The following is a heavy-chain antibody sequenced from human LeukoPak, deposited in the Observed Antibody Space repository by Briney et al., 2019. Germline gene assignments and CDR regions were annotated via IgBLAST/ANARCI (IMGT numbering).Heavy chain of an antibody. CDR1: GFTVISYY. D-gene: IGHD3-10*01. V-gene: IGHV3-53*01. CDR3: ARNWFSTYFDY. Sequence: PGGSLRLSCAAPGFTVISYYMSWVRQAPGKGLEWVSLIYSDGNTYYADSVKGRFTISRDNSKNTLYPQMNSLRAEDTAVYYCARNWFSTYFDYWGQGTLVTVSS. CDR2: IYSDGNT. J-gene: IGHJ4*02.